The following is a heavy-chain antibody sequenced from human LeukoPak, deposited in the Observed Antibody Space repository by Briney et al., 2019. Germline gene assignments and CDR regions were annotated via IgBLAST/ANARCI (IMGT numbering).Heavy chain of an antibody. D-gene: IGHD6-13*01. V-gene: IGHV4-61*01. CDR1: GGSVSSGSYY. Sequence: SETLSLTCTVSGGSVSSGSYYWSWIRQPPGKGLEWIGYIYYSGSTNYNPSLKSRVTISVDTSKNQLSLKLSSVTAADTAVYYCARDGSYSSIWAYYYYGMDVWGQGTTVTVSS. CDR3: ARDGSYSSIWAYYYYGMDV. CDR2: IYYSGST. J-gene: IGHJ6*02.